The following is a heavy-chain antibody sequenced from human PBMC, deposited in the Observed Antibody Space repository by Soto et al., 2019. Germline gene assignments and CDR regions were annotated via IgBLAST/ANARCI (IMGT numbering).Heavy chain of an antibody. CDR1: GFSFSAYN. J-gene: IGHJ1*01. CDR2: IKVGSSRI. D-gene: IGHD3-16*01. Sequence: GGSLRLSCIGSGFSFSAYNMNWVRQAPGKGLEWVSSIKVGSSRIYQPDSMKGRFTISRDDARNSVYLQINSLRAEDTALYFCVRSPKLGVRGAFWGRGTQVNV. V-gene: IGHV3-21*01. CDR3: VRSPKLGVRGAF.